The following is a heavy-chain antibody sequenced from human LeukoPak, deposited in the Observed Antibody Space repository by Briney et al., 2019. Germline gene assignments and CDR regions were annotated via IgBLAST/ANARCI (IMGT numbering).Heavy chain of an antibody. CDR3: ARDGNVERPYDS. CDR1: GGSISGYF. CDR2: IHPSGSS. D-gene: IGHD1-26*01. V-gene: IGHV4-4*07. J-gene: IGHJ4*02. Sequence: SETLSLTCTVSGGSISGYFWSWIRQPAGKGLEWIGRIHPSGSSNYHPSLKSRLTMSVDTSKNQFSLNLSSVTAADTAVYFCARDGNVERPYDSWGQGTLVTVSP.